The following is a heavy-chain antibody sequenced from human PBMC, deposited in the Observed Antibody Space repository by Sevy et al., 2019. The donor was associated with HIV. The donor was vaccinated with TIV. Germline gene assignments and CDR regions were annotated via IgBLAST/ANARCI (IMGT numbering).Heavy chain of an antibody. D-gene: IGHD3-10*01. Sequence: ASVKVSCKASGYTFTGYYMHWVRQAPGQGLEWMGWINPNSGGTNDAQKFQGRVTMTRDTSISTAYMELSRLRSDDTAVYYCARSGITTVQGVITINNRYFDYWGQGTLVTVSS. V-gene: IGHV1-2*02. CDR1: GYTFTGYY. J-gene: IGHJ4*02. CDR3: ARSGITTVQGVITINNRYFDY. CDR2: INPNSGGT.